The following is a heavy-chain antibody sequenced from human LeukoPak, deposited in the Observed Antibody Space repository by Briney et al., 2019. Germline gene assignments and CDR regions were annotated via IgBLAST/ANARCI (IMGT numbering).Heavy chain of an antibody. J-gene: IGHJ4*02. CDR3: AKDRLQLEYYFDY. D-gene: IGHD6-13*01. V-gene: IGHV3-23*01. CDR1: GFTFSIYA. CDR2: ISGSGGSI. Sequence: QAGGSLKLSCAASGFTFSIYAMSWVRQAPGKGLEWVSVISGSGGSIYYADSVKGRFTISRDNSKNTLYLQMNSLRAEDTAVYYCAKDRLQLEYYFDYWGQGTLVTVSS.